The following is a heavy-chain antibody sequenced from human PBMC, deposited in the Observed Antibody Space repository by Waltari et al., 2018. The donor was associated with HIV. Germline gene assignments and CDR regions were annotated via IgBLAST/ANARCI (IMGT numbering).Heavy chain of an antibody. Sequence: QLQLQESGPGLAKPSETLSLTCTVSGGSISSSSYYWGWIRQPPGKGLEWIGSIYYSGITYYNPSLKSRVTISVDTSKNQFSLKLSSVTAADTAVYYCARHCDGYDKHANYYYYGMDVWGQGTTVTVSS. CDR3: ARHCDGYDKHANYYYYGMDV. J-gene: IGHJ6*02. V-gene: IGHV4-39*01. CDR2: IYYSGIT. CDR1: GGSISSSSYY. D-gene: IGHD5-12*01.